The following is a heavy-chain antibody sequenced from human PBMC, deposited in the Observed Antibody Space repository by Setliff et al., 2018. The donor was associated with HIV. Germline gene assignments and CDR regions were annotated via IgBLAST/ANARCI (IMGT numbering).Heavy chain of an antibody. CDR1: GGSFSGFY. CDR3: AREIWGQVAHVPYGMDV. CDR2: FYTSGST. Sequence: SETLSLTCAVYGGSFSGFYWSWIRQPAGKGLEWIGRFYTSGSTNYNPSLKSRVTMSVDTSKNQFSLKVRYVTAADTAIYYCAREIWGQVAHVPYGMDVWGQGTTVTVSS. J-gene: IGHJ6*02. V-gene: IGHV4-4*07. D-gene: IGHD5-12*01.